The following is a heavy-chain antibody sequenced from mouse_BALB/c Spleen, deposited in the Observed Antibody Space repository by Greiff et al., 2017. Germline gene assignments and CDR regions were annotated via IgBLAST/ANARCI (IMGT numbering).Heavy chain of an antibody. J-gene: IGHJ2*01. CDR3: ARQVGPSTAPFDY. Sequence: EVMLVESGGDLVKPGGSLKLSCAASGFTFSSYGMSWVRQTPDKRLEWVATISSGGSYTYYPDSVKGRFTISRDNAKNTLYLQMSSLKSEDTAMYYCARQVGPSTAPFDYWGQGTTLTVSS. CDR2: ISSGGSYT. D-gene: IGHD1-2*01. CDR1: GFTFSSYG. V-gene: IGHV5-6*01.